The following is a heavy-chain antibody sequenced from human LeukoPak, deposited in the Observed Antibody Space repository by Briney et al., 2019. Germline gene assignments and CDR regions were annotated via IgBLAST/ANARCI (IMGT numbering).Heavy chain of an antibody. CDR2: IDTSGST. Sequence: SPSETLSLTCTVSGGSISSYYWSWIRQPAGKGLEWLGRIDTSGSTHYNPSLKSLVTMSVDTSKNQFSLTLSSVTAADTAVYYCARDLTRCEYSSSSVEFGPWGQGTLVTVSS. CDR1: GGSISSYY. CDR3: ARDLTRCEYSSSSVEFGP. V-gene: IGHV4-4*07. J-gene: IGHJ5*02. D-gene: IGHD6-6*01.